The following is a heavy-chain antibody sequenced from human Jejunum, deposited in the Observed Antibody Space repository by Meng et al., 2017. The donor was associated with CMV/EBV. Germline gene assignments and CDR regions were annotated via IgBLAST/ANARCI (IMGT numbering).Heavy chain of an antibody. CDR1: GASLTSAGYY. Sequence: ISGASLTSAGYYWSWLRQPPGKGLDWVGHIYYRGTPYYNPSLKSRVTISVDTSKNQFSLKLTSVTAADTAVYYCARDRRTATETFDYWGQGNLVTVSS. CDR2: IYYRGTP. CDR3: ARDRRTATETFDY. D-gene: IGHD1-26*01. J-gene: IGHJ4*02. V-gene: IGHV4-31*02.